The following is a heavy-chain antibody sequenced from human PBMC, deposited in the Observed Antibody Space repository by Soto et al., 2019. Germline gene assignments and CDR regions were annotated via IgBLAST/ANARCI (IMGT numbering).Heavy chain of an antibody. J-gene: IGHJ6*03. CDR1: GGSFSGYD. D-gene: IGHD3-3*01. CDR2: INHSGST. Sequence: SETLSLTCAVYGGSFSGYDWSWIRQPPGKGLEWIGEINHSGSTNYNPSLKSRVTISVDTSKNQFSLKLSSVTAADTAVYYCARGHGGITIFGVVKYYMDVWGKGTTVTVSS. CDR3: ARGHGGITIFGVVKYYMDV. V-gene: IGHV4-34*01.